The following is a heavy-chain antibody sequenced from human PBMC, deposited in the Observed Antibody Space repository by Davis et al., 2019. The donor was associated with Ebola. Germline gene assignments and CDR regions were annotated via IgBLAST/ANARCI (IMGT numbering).Heavy chain of an antibody. V-gene: IGHV4-59*04. CDR3: ATSHQIRGKDCFDY. CDR1: GVSITSHY. CDR2: INYSGKA. D-gene: IGHD3-10*01. J-gene: IGHJ4*02. Sequence: SETLSLTCTVSGVSITSHYWSWIRQSPGKGLEWIGEINYSGKAAYNPSLKSRVTLSVDTSGTHFSLLLTSVTAADTAVYYCATSHQIRGKDCFDYWGQGALVTVSS.